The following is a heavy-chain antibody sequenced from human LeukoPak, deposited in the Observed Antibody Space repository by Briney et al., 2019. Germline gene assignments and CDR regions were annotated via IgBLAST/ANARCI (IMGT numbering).Heavy chain of an antibody. J-gene: IGHJ4*02. CDR2: INSDGSRT. Sequence: GGSLRLSCAASGFTFSSYWMRWVRQAPGKGLVWVSRINSDGSRTSYADSVKGRFTISRDNAKNTLYLQMNSLRAEDTAVYYCAKDSSVAGTEGDFDYWGQGTLVTVSS. CDR1: GFTFSSYW. V-gene: IGHV3-74*01. CDR3: AKDSSVAGTEGDFDY. D-gene: IGHD6-19*01.